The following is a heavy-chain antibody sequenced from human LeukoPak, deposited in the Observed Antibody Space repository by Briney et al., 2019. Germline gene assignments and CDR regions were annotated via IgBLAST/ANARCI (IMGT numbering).Heavy chain of an antibody. V-gene: IGHV1-2*02. CDR1: GYTFTGYY. J-gene: IGHJ5*02. CDR2: INPNSGGT. Sequence: ASVKVSCKASGYTFTGYYMHWVRQAPGQGLEWMGWINPNSGGTNYAQKFQGRVTMTRDTSISTAYMELSRLRSDDTAVYYCARFDYYDSSHGPWGQGTLVTVSS. D-gene: IGHD3-22*01. CDR3: ARFDYYDSSHGP.